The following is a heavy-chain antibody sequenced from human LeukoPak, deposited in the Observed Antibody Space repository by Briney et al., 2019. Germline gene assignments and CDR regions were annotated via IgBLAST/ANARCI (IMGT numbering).Heavy chain of an antibody. CDR1: GFTFSGYA. CDR3: AKVALGYCSGSSCYYFDY. V-gene: IGHV3-23*01. D-gene: IGHD2-15*01. Sequence: GGSLPLTCEASGFTFSGYAMRWVRQAPGKGLEWVSSINAFGARTYYADSVKGRFTISRDNSKNTLYLQMNSLRAEDTALYYCAKVALGYCSGSSCYYFDYGGQGTLVTVSS. CDR2: INAFGART. J-gene: IGHJ4*02.